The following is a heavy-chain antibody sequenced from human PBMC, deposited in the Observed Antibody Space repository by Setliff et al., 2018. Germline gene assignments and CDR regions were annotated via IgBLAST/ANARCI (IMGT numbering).Heavy chain of an antibody. Sequence: SLKISCRGSEYSFIDYWISWVRQKPGGGLEWMGKVDPSDSYATYGPSFQGHVIISVDTSINTVYLQWSRLEASDSGIYYCARPIESSRWHPFDSWGQGTLVTVSS. CDR1: EYSFIDYW. CDR2: VDPSDSYA. CDR3: ARPIESSRWHPFDS. J-gene: IGHJ5*01. V-gene: IGHV5-10-1*01. D-gene: IGHD2-2*01.